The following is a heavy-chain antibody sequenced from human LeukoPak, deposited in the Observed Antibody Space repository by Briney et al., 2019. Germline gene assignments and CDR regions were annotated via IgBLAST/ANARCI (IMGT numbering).Heavy chain of an antibody. CDR3: ARESRFGFWSGYPNEYYYMDV. CDR2: IYYSGST. Sequence: PSETLSLTCTVSGGSISRYYWSWVRQPPGKGLEWIGYIYYSGSTNYNPSLKSRVTISVDTSKNQFSLKLSSVTAADTAVYYCARESRFGFWSGYPNEYYYMDVWGKGTTVTVSS. J-gene: IGHJ6*03. V-gene: IGHV4-59*01. D-gene: IGHD3-3*01. CDR1: GGSISRYY.